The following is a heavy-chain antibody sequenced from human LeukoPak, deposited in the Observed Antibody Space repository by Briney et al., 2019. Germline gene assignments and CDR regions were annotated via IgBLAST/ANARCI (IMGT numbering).Heavy chain of an antibody. CDR2: IYYSGST. CDR1: GGSISSSSYY. CDR3: ARRQLRLGSLDP. D-gene: IGHD3-3*01. V-gene: IGHV4-39*01. Sequence: SETLSFTCTVSGGSISSSSYYWGWIRQPPGKGLEWIGSIYYSGSTYYNPSLKSRVTISVDTSKNQFSLKLSSVTAADTAVYYCARRQLRLGSLDPWGQGTLVTVSS. J-gene: IGHJ5*02.